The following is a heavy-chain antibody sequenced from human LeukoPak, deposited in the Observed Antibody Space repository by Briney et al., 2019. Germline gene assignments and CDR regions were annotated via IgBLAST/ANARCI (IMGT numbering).Heavy chain of an antibody. V-gene: IGHV3-23*01. CDR1: GFTFSSYA. Sequence: GGSLRLSCAASGFTFSSYAMSWVRQAPGQGLEWVSAISGSGGSTSYADAVKGRFTISRDNSKNTLYLQMNSLRAEDTAVYYCAKWAKYYYDSSGWEDYWGQGTLVTVSS. CDR3: AKWAKYYYDSSGWEDY. J-gene: IGHJ4*02. CDR2: ISGSGGST. D-gene: IGHD3-22*01.